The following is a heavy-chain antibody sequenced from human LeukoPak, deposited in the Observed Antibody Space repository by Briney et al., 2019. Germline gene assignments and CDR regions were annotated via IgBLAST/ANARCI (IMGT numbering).Heavy chain of an antibody. Sequence: SETLSLTCAVSGGSISSGGYSWSWIRQPPGKGREGIGYIYYSGNTYYNPSLKSPVTISVDTSKNQLSLKLSSVTAADPAVYYCARALLRLLDGNWFDPWGQGTLVTVSS. J-gene: IGHJ5*02. CDR2: IYYSGNT. V-gene: IGHV4-30-4*07. CDR3: ARALLRLLDGNWFDP. CDR1: GGSISSGGYS. D-gene: IGHD3-3*01.